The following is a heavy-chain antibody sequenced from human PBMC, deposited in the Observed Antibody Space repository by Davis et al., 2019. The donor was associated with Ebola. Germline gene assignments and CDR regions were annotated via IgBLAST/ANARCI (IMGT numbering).Heavy chain of an antibody. J-gene: IGHJ4*02. CDR1: GYTFTSYY. V-gene: IGHV1-46*01. Sequence: ASVKVSCKASGYTFTSYYMHWVRQAPGQGLEWMGIINPSGGSTSYAQKFQGRVTMTRDTSISTAYMELSSLRSEDTAVYYCATDRGTYYYDSSGYYYGDYWGQGTLVTVSS. D-gene: IGHD3-22*01. CDR2: INPSGGST. CDR3: ATDRGTYYYDSSGYYYGDY.